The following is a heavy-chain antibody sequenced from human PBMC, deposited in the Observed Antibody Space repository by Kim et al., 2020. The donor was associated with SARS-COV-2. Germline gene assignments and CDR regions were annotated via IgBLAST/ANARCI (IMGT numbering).Heavy chain of an antibody. D-gene: IGHD3-3*01. J-gene: IGHJ4*02. CDR3: AKDPYYDFWSGYYFDY. V-gene: IGHV3-23*01. CDR2: IRGSGGST. Sequence: GLDWISAIRGSGGSTYYAESVKDLFTISRDNSKNTLYLQMNSLRAEDTAVYYCAKDPYYDFWSGYYFDYWGQGTLVTVSS.